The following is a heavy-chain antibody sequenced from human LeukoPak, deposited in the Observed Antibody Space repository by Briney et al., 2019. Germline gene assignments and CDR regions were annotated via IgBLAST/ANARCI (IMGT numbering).Heavy chain of an antibody. D-gene: IGHD3-22*01. CDR2: INGYNGNT. CDR3: ARDWGYYDSSGYLGVFDI. CDR1: GYTFTSYG. Sequence: GSLKVSCKASGYTFTSYGISWVRQAPGQGLEWMGWINGYNGNTNYAQKLQGRVTMTTDTSTSTAYMELRSLRSDDTAVYYCARDWGYYDSSGYLGVFDIWGQGTMVTVSS. J-gene: IGHJ3*02. V-gene: IGHV1-18*01.